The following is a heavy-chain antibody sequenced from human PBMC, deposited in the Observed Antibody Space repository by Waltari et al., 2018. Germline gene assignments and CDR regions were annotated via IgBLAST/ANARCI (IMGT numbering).Heavy chain of an antibody. D-gene: IGHD3-10*01. J-gene: IGHJ6*02. CDR2: ISWNSGSI. Sequence: GGLVQPGRSLRLSCAASGFTFDDYAMHWVRQAPGKGLEWVSGISWNSGSIGYADSVKGRFTISRDNAKNSLYLQMNSLRAEDTALYYCAKDMTDRGGAYYYGMDVWGQGTTVTVSS. CDR3: AKDMTDRGGAYYYGMDV. V-gene: IGHV3-9*01. CDR1: GFTFDDYA.